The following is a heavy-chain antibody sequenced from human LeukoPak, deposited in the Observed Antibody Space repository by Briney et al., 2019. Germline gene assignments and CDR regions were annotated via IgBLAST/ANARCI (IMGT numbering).Heavy chain of an antibody. J-gene: IGHJ4*02. V-gene: IGHV3-48*01. CDR1: GFTFRSYS. D-gene: IGHD3-10*01. Sequence: GGSLRLSCAASGFTFRSYSMHWVRQAPGKGLEWVSYISSTSSTIYYADSLKGRFTISRDNSKNTVYLQMNSLRAEDTAVYYCAKEITMLRGIIGPANYWGQGTLVTVSS. CDR3: AKEITMLRGIIGPANY. CDR2: ISSTSSTI.